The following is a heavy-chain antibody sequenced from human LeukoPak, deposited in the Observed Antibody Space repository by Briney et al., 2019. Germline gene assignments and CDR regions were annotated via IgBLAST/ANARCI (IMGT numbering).Heavy chain of an antibody. D-gene: IGHD3-3*01. V-gene: IGHV1-46*01. CDR1: GYTFTSYY. J-gene: IGHJ6*02. CDR2: INPSGGST. CDR3: AREQDERMEWLSSSYGMDV. Sequence: ASVKVSCKASGYTFTSYYMHWVRQAPGQGLEWMGIINPSGGSTSYAQKFQGRVTMTRDTSTSTVYMELSSLRSEDTAVYYCAREQDERMEWLSSSYGMDVWGQGTTVTVSS.